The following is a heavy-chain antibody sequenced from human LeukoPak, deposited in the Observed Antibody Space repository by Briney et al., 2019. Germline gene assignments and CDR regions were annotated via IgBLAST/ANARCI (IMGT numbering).Heavy chain of an antibody. CDR3: GREQSAYYVHAFDP. Sequence: PGGSLRLSCAASGFTFSSYGMHWVRQAPGKGLEWVAFKQNDGSTTFYAESVKGRSTISRDNSKNTLFLQMNSLRTDDTAVYYCGREQSAYYVHAFDPWGQGTLVTVSS. J-gene: IGHJ5*02. V-gene: IGHV3-30*02. CDR2: KQNDGSTT. CDR1: GFTFSSYG. D-gene: IGHD3-3*01.